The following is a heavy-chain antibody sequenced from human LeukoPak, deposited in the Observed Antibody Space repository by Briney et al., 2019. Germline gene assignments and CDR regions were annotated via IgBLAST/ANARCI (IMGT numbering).Heavy chain of an antibody. D-gene: IGHD3-22*01. CDR1: GYTFTSYY. V-gene: IGHV1-46*01. CDR3: AREWFPNGPDY. Sequence: ASVKVSCKASGYTFTSYYMHWVRQAPGQGLEWMGIINPSGGSTSYAQKFQGRVTMTRDTSTSTVYMELSSLRFEDTAVYYCAREWFPNGPDYWGQGTLVTVSS. J-gene: IGHJ4*02. CDR2: INPSGGST.